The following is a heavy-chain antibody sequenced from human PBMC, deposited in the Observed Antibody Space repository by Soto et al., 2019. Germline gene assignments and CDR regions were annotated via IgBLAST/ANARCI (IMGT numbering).Heavy chain of an antibody. Sequence: QITLKESGPTLVAPTQTLTLTCSYSGFSLRTTGVGVGWIRQPPGKALEWLGIIYWNDDTRYSPSLTNRFTLTSDLSKSQVVLTMTNMAPVDTATYYCAHTWVLPFDYWGQGTLVIVSS. CDR1: GFSLRTTGVG. D-gene: IGHD2-8*01. CDR3: AHTWVLPFDY. CDR2: IYWNDDT. V-gene: IGHV2-5*01. J-gene: IGHJ4*02.